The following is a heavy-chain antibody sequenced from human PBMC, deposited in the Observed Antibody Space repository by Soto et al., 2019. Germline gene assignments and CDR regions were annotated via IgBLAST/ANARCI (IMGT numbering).Heavy chain of an antibody. Sequence: GGSLRLSCAASGFSFTNYAVTWVRQAPGKGLEWVSAISGSGDGTYYADSVRGRFTISRDNSKSTVHLQMNSLRAEDTAVYFCAKRVKSGSTSVGNAMDVWGQGTTVTSP. CDR2: ISGSGDGT. CDR3: AKRVKSGSTSVGNAMDV. V-gene: IGHV3-23*01. D-gene: IGHD1-26*01. CDR1: GFSFTNYA. J-gene: IGHJ6*02.